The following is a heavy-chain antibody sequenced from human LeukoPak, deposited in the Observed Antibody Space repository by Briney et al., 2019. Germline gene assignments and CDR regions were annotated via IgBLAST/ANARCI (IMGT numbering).Heavy chain of an antibody. V-gene: IGHV4-34*01. J-gene: IGHJ4*02. Sequence: SETLSLTCAVYGGSFGGYYWSWIRQPPGKGLEWIGEINHSGSTNYNPSLKSRVTISVDTSKNQFSLKLSSVTAADTAVYYCASTPITYYYDSSGYYWGQGTLVTVSS. D-gene: IGHD3-22*01. CDR2: INHSGST. CDR1: GGSFGGYY. CDR3: ASTPITYYYDSSGYY.